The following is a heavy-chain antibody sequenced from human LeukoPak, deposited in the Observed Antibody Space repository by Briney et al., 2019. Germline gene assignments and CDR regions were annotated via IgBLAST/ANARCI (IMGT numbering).Heavy chain of an antibody. V-gene: IGHV5-51*01. Sequence: GESLKISCTGSGYTFKYYWIGWVRQMPGKGLEWMGIIYPGDSDTRYSPSFQGQVTISADKSVNTAYLQWSSLKVSDSAMYYCVRHPQLLPSHWGQGTLVTVSS. J-gene: IGHJ4*02. CDR1: GYTFKYYW. CDR2: IYPGDSDT. CDR3: VRHPQLLPSH. D-gene: IGHD2-15*01.